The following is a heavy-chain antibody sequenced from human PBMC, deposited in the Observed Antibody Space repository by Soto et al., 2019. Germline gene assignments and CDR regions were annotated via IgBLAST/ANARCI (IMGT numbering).Heavy chain of an antibody. CDR1: GSSISPYY. V-gene: IGHV4-59*01. D-gene: IGHD1-26*01. J-gene: IGHJ3*01. Sequence: QVQLQESGPRLVKPSETLSLTCSVSGSSISPYYWTWLRQAPGKGLEWIGYLFYRGTATYNPALKSRVTISLDTSKKQVSLRLSSVTAADTAVYYCAREKDRILGGFAFGYWGAGTTVTVSS. CDR3: AREKDRILGGFAFGY. CDR2: LFYRGTA.